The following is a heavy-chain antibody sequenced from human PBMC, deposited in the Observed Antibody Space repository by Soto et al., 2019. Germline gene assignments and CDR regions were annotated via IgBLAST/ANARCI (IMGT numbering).Heavy chain of an antibody. V-gene: IGHV4-59*01. CDR2: IYYSGST. J-gene: IGHJ6*02. Sequence: PSETLFLTCTVSGRSISSYYWSWLRHPPGKGLEWIGYIYYSGSTNYNPSLKSRVTISVDTSKNQFSLKLSSVTAADTAVYYCASDGYHYYYGMDVWGQGTTVTVS. CDR3: ASDGYHYYYGMDV. CDR1: GRSISSYY.